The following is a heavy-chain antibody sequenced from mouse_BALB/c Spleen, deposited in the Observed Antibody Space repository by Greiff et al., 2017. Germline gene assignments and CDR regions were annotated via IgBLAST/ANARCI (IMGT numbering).Heavy chain of an antibody. J-gene: IGHJ2*01. CDR2: IYPGNSDT. CDR1: GYSFTSYW. Sequence: VQQQQSGTVLARPGASVKMSCKASGYSFTSYWMHWVKQRPGQGLEWIGAIYPGNSDTSYNQKFKGKAKLTAVTSASTAYMELSSLTNEDSAVYYCTRPTMIRGYFDYWGQGTTLTVSS. CDR3: TRPTMIRGYFDY. V-gene: IGHV1-5*01. D-gene: IGHD2-4*01.